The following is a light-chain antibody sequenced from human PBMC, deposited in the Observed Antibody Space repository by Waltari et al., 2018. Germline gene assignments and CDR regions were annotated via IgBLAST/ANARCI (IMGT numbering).Light chain of an antibody. CDR3: QQYNNWPPVT. Sequence: EIVMTQSPATLSVSPGERATLPCRASQSVSINLAWYQQKPGQAPRLLIYGASTRATGIPARFSGSGSGTEFTLTISSMQSEDFAVYYCQQYNNWPPVTFGQGTKVEIK. J-gene: IGKJ1*01. CDR2: GAS. CDR1: QSVSIN. V-gene: IGKV3-15*01.